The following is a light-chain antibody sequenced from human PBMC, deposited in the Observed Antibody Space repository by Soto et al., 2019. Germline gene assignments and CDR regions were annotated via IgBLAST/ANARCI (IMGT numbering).Light chain of an antibody. CDR1: QSVSSY. J-gene: IGKJ5*01. CDR2: DAS. V-gene: IGKV3-11*01. Sequence: EIVLTQSPATLSLSPGERATLSCRASQSVSSYLAWYQQKPGQAPRLLIYDASNRATGISARFSGSGSGTDFTLTISSLEPEDFAVYYCQQRSNWQSTFGQGTRLEIK. CDR3: QQRSNWQST.